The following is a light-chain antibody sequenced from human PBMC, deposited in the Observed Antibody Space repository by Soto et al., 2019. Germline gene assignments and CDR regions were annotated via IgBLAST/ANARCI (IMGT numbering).Light chain of an antibody. Sequence: EIVLTQSPGTLSLSPGERGTLSCRASQSVSGSYLAWYQQKPGQAPRLLIYGASSRATGTPDRFSGSGSGTQFNLTISRLEPEDFAVYYCQQYGSSPLTFGGGTKVEIK. V-gene: IGKV3-20*01. J-gene: IGKJ4*01. CDR1: QSVSGSY. CDR2: GAS. CDR3: QQYGSSPLT.